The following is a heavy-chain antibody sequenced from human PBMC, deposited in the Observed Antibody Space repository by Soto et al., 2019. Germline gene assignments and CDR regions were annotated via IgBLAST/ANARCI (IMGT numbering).Heavy chain of an antibody. D-gene: IGHD2-2*01. CDR1: CGSISYNSYY. Sequence: PSETLSLTCSVFCGSISYNSYYWGWIRQPPGKGLEWVGGIFYTGTTYYSPSLKDRVTISVDTSKNSFSLNLTSVTAADTAVYFCARLVVVAPVANAWGQGTLVTVSS. J-gene: IGHJ5*02. CDR2: IFYTGTT. V-gene: IGHV4-39*02. CDR3: ARLVVVAPVANA.